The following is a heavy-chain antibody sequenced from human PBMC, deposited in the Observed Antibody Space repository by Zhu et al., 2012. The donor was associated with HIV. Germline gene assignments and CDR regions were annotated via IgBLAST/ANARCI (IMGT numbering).Heavy chain of an antibody. V-gene: IGHV4-39*07. D-gene: IGHD6-19*01. J-gene: IGHJ4*02. CDR1: GVSISNAVFY. Sequence: QVQLQESGPGLVRPSETLSLTCTASGVSISNAVFYWAWIRQPPGQGLEWIGSVYYTGYTYYNPSLRSRITLSVDTSKNHFSLKLSSVTAADTAVYYCARLAGWSGWDGSYLTSWDQGTL. CDR2: VYYTGYT. CDR3: ARLAGWSGWDGSYLTS.